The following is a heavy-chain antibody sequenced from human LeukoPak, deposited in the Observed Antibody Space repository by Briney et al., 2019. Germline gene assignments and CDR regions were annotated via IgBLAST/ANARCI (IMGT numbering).Heavy chain of an antibody. J-gene: IGHJ5*02. Sequence: SVKVSCKASGGTFSSYAISWVRLAPGQGLEWMGRIIPILGIANYAQKFQGRVTITADKSTSTAYMELSSLRSEDTAVYYCARGYYDILTGYYSGDNWFDPWGQGTLVTVSS. CDR2: IIPILGIA. CDR3: ARGYYDILTGYYSGDNWFDP. CDR1: GGTFSSYA. V-gene: IGHV1-69*04. D-gene: IGHD3-9*01.